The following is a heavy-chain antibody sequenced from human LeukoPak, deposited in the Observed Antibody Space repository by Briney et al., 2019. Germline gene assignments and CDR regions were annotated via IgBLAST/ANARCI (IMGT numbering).Heavy chain of an antibody. CDR3: AKDSRGYTYGLIDY. V-gene: IGHV3-23*01. CDR1: GFTFGNYA. CDR2: LSGSGKTT. D-gene: IGHD5-18*01. J-gene: IGHJ4*02. Sequence: GRSLRPSCAASGFTFGNYAINWFRQAPGKGLEWVSGLSGSGKTTYYADSVKGRFAISRDNSENTLYLQMNSLRADDTALYYCAKDSRGYTYGLIDYWGQGTLVTVSS.